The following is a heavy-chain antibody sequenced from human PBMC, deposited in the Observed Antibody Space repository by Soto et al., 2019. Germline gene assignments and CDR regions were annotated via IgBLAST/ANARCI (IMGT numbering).Heavy chain of an antibody. CDR2: IYLNDDK. Sequence: QITLKESGPTLVKPTQTLTLTCTFSGFSLSTSGVGVGWIRQPPGKALEWLALIYLNDDKRYSPSLKSRLTIIKDNYKNQVLLTMTNMDPVETATYYCAHRTYGGDYWGQGTLVTVSS. CDR3: AHRTYGGDY. CDR1: GFSLSTSGVG. D-gene: IGHD4-17*01. J-gene: IGHJ4*02. V-gene: IGHV2-5*01.